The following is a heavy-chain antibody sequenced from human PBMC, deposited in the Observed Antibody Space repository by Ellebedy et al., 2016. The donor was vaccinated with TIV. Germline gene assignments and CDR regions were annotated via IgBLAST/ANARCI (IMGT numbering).Heavy chain of an antibody. CDR3: AKDFSGDSPDY. J-gene: IGHJ4*02. CDR1: GFIFSNFG. D-gene: IGHD4-17*01. CDR2: FSYDSRNT. V-gene: IGHV3-30*18. Sequence: GESLKISXAASGFIFSNFGMHCLRQAPGKGLEWVTPFSYDSRNTYYADSVKGRFTISRDNPKNTLYLQMTSLRAEDTALYYCAKDFSGDSPDYWGQGTLVTVSS.